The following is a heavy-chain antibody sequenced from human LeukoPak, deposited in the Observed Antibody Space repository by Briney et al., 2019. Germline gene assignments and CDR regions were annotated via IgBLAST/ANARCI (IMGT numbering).Heavy chain of an antibody. J-gene: IGHJ5*02. D-gene: IGHD6-13*01. V-gene: IGHV1/OR15-1*01. CDR3: ARVQSIAAAGTIAWFDP. Sequence: GASVRVSCRASGYIFTDYYMHWVRQAPGQELGWMGRINPNSGGTNYAQKFQGRVTMTRDTSISTAYTELSSLRSEDTATYYCARVQSIAAAGTIAWFDPWGQGTLVTVSS. CDR2: INPNSGGT. CDR1: GYIFTDYY.